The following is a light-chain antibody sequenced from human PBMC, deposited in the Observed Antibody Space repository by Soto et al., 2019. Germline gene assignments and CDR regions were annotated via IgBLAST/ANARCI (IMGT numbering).Light chain of an antibody. CDR1: SSDVGSYNR. CDR2: EVS. CDR3: SSYSSSTPYV. J-gene: IGLJ1*01. Sequence: QSALTQPPSVSGSPGQSVTISCTVTSSDVGSYNRVSWYQQPPGTAPKLMIYEVSNRPSGVPDRFSGSKSGNTASLTISGLQAEDEADYYCSSYSSSTPYVFVTGTKVTV. V-gene: IGLV2-18*02.